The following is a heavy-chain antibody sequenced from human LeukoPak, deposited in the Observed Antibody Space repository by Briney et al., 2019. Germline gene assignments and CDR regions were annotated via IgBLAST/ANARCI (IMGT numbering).Heavy chain of an antibody. J-gene: IGHJ4*02. CDR3: ARDEYPYGGRTHPYFFDY. Sequence: AGGSLRLSCAASGFTFSDHYMDWVRQAPGKGLEWIGSIYYSGNTYYNPSLKSRITISVDTSKNQFSLKLSSVTAADAAVYYCARDEYPYGGRTHPYFFDYWGQGTLVTVSS. V-gene: IGHV4-38-2*02. CDR1: GFTFSDHY. CDR2: IYYSGNT. D-gene: IGHD3-10*01.